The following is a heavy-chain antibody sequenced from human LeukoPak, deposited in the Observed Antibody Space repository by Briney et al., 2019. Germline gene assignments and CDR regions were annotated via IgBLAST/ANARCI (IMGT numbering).Heavy chain of an antibody. J-gene: IGHJ5*02. CDR1: GYSISSGYY. CDR2: ICHSGST. CDR3: ARVPHSSSSEWFDP. D-gene: IGHD6-6*01. V-gene: IGHV4-38-2*02. Sequence: SETLSLTCTVSGYSISSGYYWGWIRQPPGKGLEWIGSICHSGSTYYNPSLKSRVTISVDTSKNQLSLKLSSVTAADTAVYYCARVPHSSSSEWFDPWGQGTLVTVSS.